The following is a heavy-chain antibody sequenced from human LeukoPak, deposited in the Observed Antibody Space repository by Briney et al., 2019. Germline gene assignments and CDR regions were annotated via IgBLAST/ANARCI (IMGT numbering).Heavy chain of an antibody. J-gene: IGHJ5*02. V-gene: IGHV4-59*01. Sequence: SETLSLTCTVSGGSISSYYWSWIRQPPGKGLEWIGYIYYSGSTNYNPSLKSRVTISVDTSKNQFSLRLTSVTAADTAVYYCARAGAWQIDPWGQGTLVTVSS. CDR3: ARAGAWQIDP. CDR2: IYYSGST. CDR1: GGSISSYY. D-gene: IGHD3-10*01.